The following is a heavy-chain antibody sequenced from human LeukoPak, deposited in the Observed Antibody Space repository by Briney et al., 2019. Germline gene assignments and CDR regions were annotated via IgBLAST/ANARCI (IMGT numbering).Heavy chain of an antibody. CDR3: AKAPQLVPYYFDY. CDR1: GFTFSSYW. D-gene: IGHD6-13*01. Sequence: GGSLRLSCAASGFTFSSYWMSWVRQAPGKGLEWVSAISGSGGSTYYADSVKGRFTISRDNSKNTLYLQMNSLRAEDTAVYYCAKAPQLVPYYFDYWGQGTLVTVSS. CDR2: ISGSGGST. V-gene: IGHV3-23*01. J-gene: IGHJ4*02.